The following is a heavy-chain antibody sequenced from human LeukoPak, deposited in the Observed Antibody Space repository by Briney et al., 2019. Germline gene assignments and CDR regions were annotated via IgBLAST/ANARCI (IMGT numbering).Heavy chain of an antibody. J-gene: IGHJ5*02. CDR2: SNPSGSSA. CDR3: ARDNSVGETAWWFDP. V-gene: IGHV1-46*01. D-gene: IGHD1-26*01. CDR1: RYSFTSYY. Sequence: ASVKVSCKASRYSFTSYYMDWVRQAPGQGLEWMGFSNPSGSSAAYAQKFQGRLTMTRDMFTSTDYMELTSLTSDDTAVYYCARDNSVGETAWWFDPWGQGTLVTVSS.